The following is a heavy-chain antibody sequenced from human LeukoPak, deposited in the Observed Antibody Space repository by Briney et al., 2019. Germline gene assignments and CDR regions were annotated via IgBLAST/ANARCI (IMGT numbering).Heavy chain of an antibody. J-gene: IGHJ4*02. CDR2: VYYSGST. D-gene: IGHD3-9*01. Sequence: SETLSLTCTVSGDSISSSSYYWGWIPQPPGKGLEWIGSVYYSGSTYYNPSLKSRVTISVDTSKTQLSLKLSSVTAADTAVYYCARDNDILTGTLGLDCWGQGILVTVSS. CDR1: GDSISSSSYY. CDR3: ARDNDILTGTLGLDC. V-gene: IGHV4-39*07.